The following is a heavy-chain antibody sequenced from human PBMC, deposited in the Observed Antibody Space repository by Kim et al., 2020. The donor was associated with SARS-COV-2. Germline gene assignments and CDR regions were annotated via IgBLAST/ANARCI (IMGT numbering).Heavy chain of an antibody. Sequence: GWSLRLSCAASGFTFSSYGMHWVRQAPGKGLEWVAVIWYDGSNKYYADSVKGRFTISRDNSKNTLYLQMNSLRAEDTAVYYCAKDTQSIVATISYGMDVWGQGTTVTVSS. CDR3: AKDTQSIVATISYGMDV. J-gene: IGHJ6*02. CDR1: GFTFSSYG. CDR2: IWYDGSNK. D-gene: IGHD5-12*01. V-gene: IGHV3-33*06.